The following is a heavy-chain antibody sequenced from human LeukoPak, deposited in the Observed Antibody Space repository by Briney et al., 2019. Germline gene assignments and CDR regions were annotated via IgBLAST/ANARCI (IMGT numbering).Heavy chain of an antibody. CDR1: RFTFSSYA. CDR3: SKSPGQGIVGSSPAYNYYMDV. J-gene: IGHJ6*03. CDR2: ISGSGGTT. V-gene: IGHV3-23*01. Sequence: GGSLRLSCAASRFTFSSYAMSWVRQAPGKGLEWVSSISGSGGTTYYADSVRGRFTISRDNSKNTLSLQMNSLGAEDTAVYYCSKSPGQGIVGSSPAYNYYMDVWGKGTTVTVSS. D-gene: IGHD1-26*01.